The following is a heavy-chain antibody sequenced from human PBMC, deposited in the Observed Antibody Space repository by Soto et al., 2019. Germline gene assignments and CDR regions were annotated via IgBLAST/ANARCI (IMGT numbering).Heavy chain of an antibody. CDR3: ASLATGYYFSPRAFDY. V-gene: IGHV4-59*01. CDR1: GGSIRSYY. D-gene: IGHD3-9*01. Sequence: PSETLSLTCTGSGGSIRSYYWSLIRQPPGKGLEWIGYIHYSGSTNYNPSLKSRVTISVDTSKNQFSLKLSSVTAADTAVYYCASLATGYYFSPRAFDYWGQGTLVTVSS. CDR2: IHYSGST. J-gene: IGHJ4*02.